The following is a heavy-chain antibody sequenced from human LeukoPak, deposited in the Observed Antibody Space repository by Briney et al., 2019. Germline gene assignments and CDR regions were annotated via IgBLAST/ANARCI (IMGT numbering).Heavy chain of an antibody. J-gene: IGHJ6*02. CDR3: ARDYYARSGYAGDYYGMDV. CDR1: GDTFTSYY. V-gene: IGHV1-46*01. CDR2: INPSGGST. Sequence: ASVKVSCKASGDTFTSYYMHWVRQAPGQGLEWMGIINPSGGSTSYAQKFQGRVTITADESTSTAYMELSSLRSEDTAVYYCARDYYARSGYAGDYYGMDVWGQGTTVTVSS. D-gene: IGHD3-22*01.